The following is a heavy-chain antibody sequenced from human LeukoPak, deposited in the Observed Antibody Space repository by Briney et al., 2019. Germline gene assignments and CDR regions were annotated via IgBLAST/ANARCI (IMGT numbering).Heavy chain of an antibody. D-gene: IGHD2-15*01. CDR2: ITHRGST. CDR3: ARVGVYCSGGSCYSGWFDP. CDR1: GGAFSGYY. V-gene: IGHV4-34*01. Sequence: SETLSLTCAVYGGAFSGYYWTWIRQPPGKGLEWIGEITHRGSTIYNTSLKSRVTISEDTSKNQFSLNLSSVTAADTAVYYCARVGVYCSGGSCYSGWFDPWGQGTLVTVFS. J-gene: IGHJ5*02.